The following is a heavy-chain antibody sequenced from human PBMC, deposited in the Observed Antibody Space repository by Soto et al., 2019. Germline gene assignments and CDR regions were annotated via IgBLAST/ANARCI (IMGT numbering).Heavy chain of an antibody. D-gene: IGHD4-17*01. CDR2: IRSKANSYAT. CDR3: VHYGFGFYGENFDY. J-gene: IGHJ4*02. Sequence: AGGSLRLSCAASGFTFSGSAMHWVRQASGKGLEWVGRIRSKANSYATAYAASVKGRFTISRDDSKNTAYLQMNSLKTEDTAVYYCVHYGFGFYGENFDYWGQGTLVTVSS. CDR1: GFTFSGSA. V-gene: IGHV3-73*01.